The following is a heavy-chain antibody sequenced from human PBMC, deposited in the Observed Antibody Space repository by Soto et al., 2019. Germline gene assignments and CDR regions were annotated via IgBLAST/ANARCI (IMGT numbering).Heavy chain of an antibody. CDR1: GGSISSYY. J-gene: IGHJ3*02. CDR2: IYTSGST. Sequence: LSLTCTVSGGSISSYYWSWIRQPAGKGLEWIGRIYTSGSTNYNPSLKSRVTMSVDTSKNQFSLKLSSVTAADTAVYYCARAYDSSGYYLNAFDIWGQGTMVTVSS. V-gene: IGHV4-4*07. CDR3: ARAYDSSGYYLNAFDI. D-gene: IGHD3-22*01.